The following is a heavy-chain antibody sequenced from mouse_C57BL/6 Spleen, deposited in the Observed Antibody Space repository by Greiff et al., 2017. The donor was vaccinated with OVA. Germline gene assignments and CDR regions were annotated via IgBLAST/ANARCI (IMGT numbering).Heavy chain of an antibody. CDR1: GFSLTSYA. Sequence: VKVVESGPGLVAPSQSLSITCTVSGFSLTSYAISWVRQPPGKGLEWLGVIWTGGGTNYNSALKSRLSISKDNSKSQVFLKMNSLQTDDTARYYCARADYDEYYYAMDYWGQGTSVTVSS. J-gene: IGHJ4*01. D-gene: IGHD2-4*01. CDR2: IWTGGGT. V-gene: IGHV2-9-1*01. CDR3: ARADYDEYYYAMDY.